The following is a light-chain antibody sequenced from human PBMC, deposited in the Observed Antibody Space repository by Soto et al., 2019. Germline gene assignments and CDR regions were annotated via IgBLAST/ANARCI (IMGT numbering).Light chain of an antibody. V-gene: IGKV3D-20*02. CDR3: QQRSNWWT. CDR2: DAS. Sequence: EIVMTQSPATLSVSPGERATLSCRASQSVSSRRLAWYQQKPGQAPRFLIYDASNRATGIPARFSGSGSGTDLTLTISSLEPEDFAVYYCQQRSNWWTFGQGTKVDIK. J-gene: IGKJ1*01. CDR1: QSVSSRR.